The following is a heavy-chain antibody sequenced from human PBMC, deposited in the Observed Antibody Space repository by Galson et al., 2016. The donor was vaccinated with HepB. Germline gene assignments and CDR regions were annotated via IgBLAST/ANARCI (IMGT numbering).Heavy chain of an antibody. J-gene: IGHJ4*02. CDR1: GFTFSSYG. CDR2: IWFDGSRK. V-gene: IGHV3-33*01. CDR3: ARSLWPEDY. Sequence: SLRLSCAASGFTFSSYGMHWVRQAPGKGLEWVAIIWFDGSRKSYADSVKGRFTVSRDNSKNTLDMEMNNLRAEDTAVYYCARSLWPEDYWGQGTLVTVSS. D-gene: IGHD1-14*01.